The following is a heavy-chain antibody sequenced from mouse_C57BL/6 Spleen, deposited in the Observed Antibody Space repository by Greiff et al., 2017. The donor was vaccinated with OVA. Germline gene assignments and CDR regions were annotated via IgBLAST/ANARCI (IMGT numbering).Heavy chain of an antibody. D-gene: IGHD1-1*01. CDR3: ARYRPHYYGSSHWYFDV. V-gene: IGHV3-8*01. Sequence: EVQLQESGPGLAKPSQTLSLTCSVPGYSITSDYWNWIRKFPGNKLEYMGYISYSGSTYYNPSLKSRISITRDTSKNQYYLQLNSVTTEDTATYYCARYRPHYYGSSHWYFDVWGTGTTVTVSS. CDR1: GYSITSDY. J-gene: IGHJ1*03. CDR2: ISYSGST.